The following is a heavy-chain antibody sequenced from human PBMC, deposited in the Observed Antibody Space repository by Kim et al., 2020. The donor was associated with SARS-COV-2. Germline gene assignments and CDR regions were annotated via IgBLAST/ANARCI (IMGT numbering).Heavy chain of an antibody. CDR3: ARVGATTSGREFDP. J-gene: IGHJ5*02. Sequence: SETLSLTCTVSGGSISSYYWSWIRQPPGKGLEWIGYIYYSGSTNYNPSLKSRVTISVDTSKNQFSLKLSSVTAADTAVYYCARVGATTSGREFDPWGQGTLVTVSS. D-gene: IGHD1-26*01. V-gene: IGHV4-59*13. CDR2: IYYSGST. CDR1: GGSISSYY.